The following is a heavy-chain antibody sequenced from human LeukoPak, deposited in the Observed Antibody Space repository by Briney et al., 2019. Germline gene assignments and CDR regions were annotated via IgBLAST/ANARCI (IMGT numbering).Heavy chain of an antibody. CDR3: RAATRYLDYYYDY. J-gene: IGHJ4*02. V-gene: IGHV3-30*03. Sequence: GGSLRLSCAASRFTFSIFGMHWVRQAPGKGLEWIAVISSDGTNKYYADSVRGRFTISGDNSKDTLYLQMSSLRIEDTAIYYCRAATRYLDYYYDYWGQGTLVTVSS. D-gene: IGHD3-22*01. CDR1: RFTFSIFG. CDR2: ISSDGTNK.